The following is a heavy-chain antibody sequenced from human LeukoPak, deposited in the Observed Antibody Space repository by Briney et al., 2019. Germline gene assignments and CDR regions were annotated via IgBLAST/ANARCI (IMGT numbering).Heavy chain of an antibody. CDR2: IYHTGNT. Sequence: SETLSLTCAVSGGSISSGGYSWNWIRQPPGKGLEWIGYIYHTGNTFYNPSLKSRVTISVDRSKNQFSLRLTSVTAADTAVYYCARGFFVRENPGSWFDPWGQGTLVTVSS. CDR3: ARGFFVRENPGSWFDP. CDR1: GGSISSGGYS. J-gene: IGHJ5*02. V-gene: IGHV4-30-2*01. D-gene: IGHD3-10*02.